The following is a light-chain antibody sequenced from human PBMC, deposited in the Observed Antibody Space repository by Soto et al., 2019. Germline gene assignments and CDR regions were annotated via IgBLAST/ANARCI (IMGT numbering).Light chain of an antibody. Sequence: EIVLTQSPGTLSLSPGERATLSCRASQSVSNNYLAWYQQKAGQAPRLLIYGASSGATGIPDRFSGSGSGTDFTLTISRLEPEDFEIYYGQQYGGVPYTFAQGTRWIS. J-gene: IGKJ2*01. CDR3: QQYGGVPYT. CDR2: GAS. V-gene: IGKV3-20*01. CDR1: QSVSNNY.